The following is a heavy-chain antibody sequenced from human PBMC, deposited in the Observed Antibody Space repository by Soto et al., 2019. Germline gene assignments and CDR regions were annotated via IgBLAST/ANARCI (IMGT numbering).Heavy chain of an antibody. CDR3: AKSGGYDLFDY. CDR2: ISYDGSNK. J-gene: IGHJ4*02. V-gene: IGHV3-30*18. CDR1: GFTFSSYG. D-gene: IGHD5-12*01. Sequence: QVQLVESGGGVVQPGRSLRLSCAASGFTFSSYGMHWVRQAPGKGLEWVAVISYDGSNKYYADSVKGGFTISRDNSKNTLYLQMNSLRAEDTAVYYCAKSGGYDLFDYWGQGTLVTVSS.